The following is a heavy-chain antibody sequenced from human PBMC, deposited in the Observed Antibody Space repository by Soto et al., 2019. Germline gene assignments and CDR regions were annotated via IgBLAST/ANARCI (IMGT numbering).Heavy chain of an antibody. CDR1: GFTFSSYA. J-gene: IGHJ4*02. V-gene: IGHV3-23*01. CDR2: ISRIGSST. CDR3: AKGSSGLRFLEWLSPHDY. Sequence: LRLSCAASGFTFSSYAMSWVRQAPGKGLEWVSAISRIGSSTYYADSVKGRFTISRDNSKNTLYLQMNSLRAEDTAVYFCAKGSSGLRFLEWLSPHDYWGQGTLVTVSS. D-gene: IGHD3-3*01.